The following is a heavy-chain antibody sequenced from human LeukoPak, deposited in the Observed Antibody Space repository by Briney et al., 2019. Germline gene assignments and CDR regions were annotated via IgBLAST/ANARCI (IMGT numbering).Heavy chain of an antibody. CDR3: ARVVAAGYYYYYGMDV. V-gene: IGHV1-2*02. Sequence: ASVKVSCKASGYTFTGYYMHWVRQAPGQGLEWMGWINPNSGGTNYAQKFQGRVTMTRDTSISTAYMELSRLRSDDTAMYYCARVVAAGYYYYYGMDVWGQGTTVTVSS. CDR2: INPNSGGT. D-gene: IGHD6-13*01. J-gene: IGHJ6*02. CDR1: GYTFTGYY.